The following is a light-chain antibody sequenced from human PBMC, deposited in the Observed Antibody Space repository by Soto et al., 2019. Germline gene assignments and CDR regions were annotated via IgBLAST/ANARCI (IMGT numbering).Light chain of an antibody. CDR1: SSNIGAGYV. CDR3: QSYDSSLNVYV. J-gene: IGLJ1*01. V-gene: IGLV1-40*01. CDR2: DNS. Sequence: QSVLTQPPSVSRAPGQRVTISCTGSSSNIGAGYVVHWYQQLPGTAPKLLIYDNSNRPSGVPDRFSGSKSGTSASLAITGLQAEDEADYYCQSYDSSLNVYVFGTGTKLTVL.